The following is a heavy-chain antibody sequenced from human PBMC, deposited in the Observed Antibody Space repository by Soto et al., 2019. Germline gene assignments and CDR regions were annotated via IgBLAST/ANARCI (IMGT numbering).Heavy chain of an antibody. J-gene: IGHJ4*02. Sequence: SETLSLTCTVSGGSISSYYWRWLRQPPGKGLEWIGYIYYGGSTNYNPSLKSRVTISVDTSKNQFSLKLSSVTAADTAVYYCARDRYYDSSGYYLFDYWGQGTLVTVSS. CDR3: ARDRYYDSSGYYLFDY. CDR2: IYYGGST. D-gene: IGHD3-22*01. CDR1: GGSISSYY. V-gene: IGHV4-59*01.